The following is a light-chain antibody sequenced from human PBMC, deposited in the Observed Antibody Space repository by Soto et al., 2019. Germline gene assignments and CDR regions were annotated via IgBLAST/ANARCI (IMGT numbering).Light chain of an antibody. CDR1: QSVSRN. J-gene: IGKJ2*01. V-gene: IGKV3-15*01. CDR2: GAS. CDR3: QQYSDWFT. Sequence: EIVMTQSPATLSVSPGESATLSCRASQSVSRNLAWYQQKPGQAPRLLIYGASTRATGIAARFSGSGSGTEFTLTISRLQSEDFAVYYCQQYSDWFTCGQGTKLAIK.